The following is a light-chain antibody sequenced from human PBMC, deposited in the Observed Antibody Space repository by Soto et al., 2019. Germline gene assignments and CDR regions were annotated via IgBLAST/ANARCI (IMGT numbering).Light chain of an antibody. V-gene: IGLV1-44*01. CDR1: SSNIGRNT. CDR2: SNN. CDR3: AAWDDSLNGYV. Sequence: QSVLTQPPSASGTPGQRVTISCSGSSSNIGRNTVNWYQQLPGTAPKLLIYSNNQRPSGVPDRLSGSTSGTSASLAISGLPSEDEAHYYCAAWDDSLNGYVFGTGTKVTAL. J-gene: IGLJ1*01.